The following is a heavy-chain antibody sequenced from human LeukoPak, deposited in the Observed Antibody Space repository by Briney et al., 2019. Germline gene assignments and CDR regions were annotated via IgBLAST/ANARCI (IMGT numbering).Heavy chain of an antibody. Sequence: RPSETLSLTCTVSGASISTSSDDWGWVRQPPGKGREWIGNIFYRGSTYYSPSLKRRVTMSLDRSRNQWSLKLCAVTAAHTAAYYCAKSNGYGLVDIWGQGTMVTVSS. J-gene: IGHJ3*02. CDR2: IFYRGST. CDR1: GASISTSSDD. D-gene: IGHD3-10*01. V-gene: IGHV4-39*07. CDR3: AKSNGYGLVDI.